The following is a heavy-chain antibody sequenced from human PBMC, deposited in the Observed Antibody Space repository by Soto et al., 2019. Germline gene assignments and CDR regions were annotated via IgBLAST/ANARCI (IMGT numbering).Heavy chain of an antibody. J-gene: IGHJ3*02. V-gene: IGHV1-46*03. CDR1: GYSFTSQY. Sequence: QVQLVQSGAEVKKPGASVKISCKASGYSFTSQYVHWVRQAPGQGLEWMGIINPNGGSTTYAQKFRGRVAMTRDPATSTVYRERGGLTSEAPAVYYCAREQGLRPGGGGTEPLDIWGQGTMVTVAS. D-gene: IGHD6-25*01. CDR2: INPNGGST. CDR3: AREQGLRPGGGGTEPLDI.